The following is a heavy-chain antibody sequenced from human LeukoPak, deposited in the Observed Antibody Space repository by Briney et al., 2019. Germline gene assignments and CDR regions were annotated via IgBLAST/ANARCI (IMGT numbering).Heavy chain of an antibody. J-gene: IGHJ4*02. CDR2: IYHSGTT. Sequence: SETLSLTCTVSGGSISSDGFSWSWIRQPPGKGLEWIGYIYHSGTTFSNPSLKSRLTLSVDKSRNQFSLKLRSVTAADTAVYYCARERITTSHFDFWGQGTPVTVSS. V-gene: IGHV4-30-2*01. CDR1: GGSISSDGFS. CDR3: ARERITTSHFDF. D-gene: IGHD3-22*01.